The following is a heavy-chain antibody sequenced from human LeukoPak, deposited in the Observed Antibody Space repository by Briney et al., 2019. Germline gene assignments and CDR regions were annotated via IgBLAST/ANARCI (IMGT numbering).Heavy chain of an antibody. CDR2: ISGSGGST. Sequence: GGSLRLSCAASGFTFSSYAMSWVRQAPGKGLEWVSVISGSGGSTYYEDSVKGRFTISRDNSKNTLYLQMNSLRAEDTAVYYCAKGSYYDSSGTYYFDYWGQGTLVTVSS. CDR1: GFTFSSYA. J-gene: IGHJ4*02. CDR3: AKGSYYDSSGTYYFDY. D-gene: IGHD3-22*01. V-gene: IGHV3-23*01.